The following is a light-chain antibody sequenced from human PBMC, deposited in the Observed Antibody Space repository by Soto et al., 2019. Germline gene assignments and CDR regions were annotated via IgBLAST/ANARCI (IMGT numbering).Light chain of an antibody. CDR2: GAS. CDR3: QQYGSSP. CDR1: QSVSSSY. Sequence: EIVLTQSPGTLSLSPGERATLSCRASQSVSSSYLAWYQQKPGQAPRLLIYGASSRATGIPDRFSGSGSGTDFTLTISRLEAEDFAEYYCQQYGSSPFGQGTKVEIK. J-gene: IGKJ1*01. V-gene: IGKV3-20*01.